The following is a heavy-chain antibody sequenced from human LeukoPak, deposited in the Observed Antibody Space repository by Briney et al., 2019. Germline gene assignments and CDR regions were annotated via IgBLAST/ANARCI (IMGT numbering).Heavy chain of an antibody. V-gene: IGHV4-4*02. D-gene: IGHD2-21*01. CDR3: ARGALRVFHY. CDR2: INHSGSA. Sequence: SETLSLTCAVSGDSISSSNWWIWVRQPPGKGLEWIGEINHSGSANYKPSLKSRVTISVDTTKNQFSLNLSSVTAADTAVYYCARGALRVFHYWGQGTLVTVSS. J-gene: IGHJ4*02. CDR1: GDSISSSNW.